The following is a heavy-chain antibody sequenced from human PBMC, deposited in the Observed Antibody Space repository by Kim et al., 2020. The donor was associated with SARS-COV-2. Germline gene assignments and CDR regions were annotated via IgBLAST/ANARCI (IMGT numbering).Heavy chain of an antibody. CDR3: ARAGGSAFDI. J-gene: IGHJ3*02. D-gene: IGHD3-10*01. Sequence: SNKYYADSVKGRFTISRDKSKNTLDLQMNSLRAEDTAVYYCARAGGSAFDIWGQGTMVTVSS. CDR2: SNK. V-gene: IGHV3-30*01.